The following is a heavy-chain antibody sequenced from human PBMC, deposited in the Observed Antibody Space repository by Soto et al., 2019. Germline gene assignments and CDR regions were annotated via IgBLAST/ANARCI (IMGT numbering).Heavy chain of an antibody. V-gene: IGHV3-33*01. Sequence: GGSLKLSCAASGFTFSSYGMHWVRQAPGKGLEWVAVIWYDGSNKYYADSVKGRFTISRDNSKNTLYLQMNSLRAEDAAVYYCARGENIAVAGTVDYWGQGT. CDR3: ARGENIAVAGTVDY. J-gene: IGHJ4*02. D-gene: IGHD6-19*01. CDR1: GFTFSSYG. CDR2: IWYDGSNK.